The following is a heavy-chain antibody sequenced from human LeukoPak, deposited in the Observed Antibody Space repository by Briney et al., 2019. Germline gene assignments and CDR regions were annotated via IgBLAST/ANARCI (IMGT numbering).Heavy chain of an antibody. Sequence: GGSLRLSCAASGFTFSSYWMHWVRQAPGKGLEWVANIKQDGSENYYVNSVKNRFTISRDNANNYLYLQMNSLRAEDTAAYYCARVQLLDYYYGMDVWGQGTTVTVSS. CDR2: IKQDGSEN. CDR3: ARVQLLDYYYGMDV. J-gene: IGHJ6*02. V-gene: IGHV3-7*01. D-gene: IGHD2-2*01. CDR1: GFTFSSYW.